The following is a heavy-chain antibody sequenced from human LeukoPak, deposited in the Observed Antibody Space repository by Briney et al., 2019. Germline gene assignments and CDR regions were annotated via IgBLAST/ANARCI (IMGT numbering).Heavy chain of an antibody. Sequence: GGSLRLSCAASGFTFSSYSMNWVRQAPGKGPEWVSYISSSSSTIYYADSVKGRFTISRDNAKNSLYLQMNSLRAEGTAVYYCALITYYDFWSGPPHRDAFDIWGQGTMVTVPS. CDR3: ALITYYDFWSGPPHRDAFDI. D-gene: IGHD3-3*01. J-gene: IGHJ3*02. V-gene: IGHV3-48*01. CDR1: GFTFSSYS. CDR2: ISSSSSTI.